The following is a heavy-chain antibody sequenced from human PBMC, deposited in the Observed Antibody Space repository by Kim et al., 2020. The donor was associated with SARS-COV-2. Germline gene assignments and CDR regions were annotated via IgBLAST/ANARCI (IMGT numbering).Heavy chain of an antibody. J-gene: IGHJ4*02. V-gene: IGHV4-31*02. Sequence: STPSLMSRVTISVETSKNPFSLELISVTAADTAVYYCAAYYYGSGYYFDYWGQGTLVTVSS. D-gene: IGHD3-10*01. CDR3: AAYYYGSGYYFDY.